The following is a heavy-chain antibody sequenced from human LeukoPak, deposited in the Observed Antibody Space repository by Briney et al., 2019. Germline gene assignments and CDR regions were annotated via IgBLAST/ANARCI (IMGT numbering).Heavy chain of an antibody. D-gene: IGHD5-24*01. Sequence: ASVKVSCKASGGTFSSYTISWVRQAPGQGLEWMGRIIPITGITNYAQKFQGRVTITADKSTSTAYMELSSLRSEDTAVYYCANNVRDGCSYWGQGTLVTVSS. CDR2: IIPITGIT. CDR1: GGTFSSYT. V-gene: IGHV1-69*02. J-gene: IGHJ4*02. CDR3: ANNVRDGCSY.